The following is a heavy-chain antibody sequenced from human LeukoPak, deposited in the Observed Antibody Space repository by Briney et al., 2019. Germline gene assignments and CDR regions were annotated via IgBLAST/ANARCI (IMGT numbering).Heavy chain of an antibody. V-gene: IGHV4-59*07. CDR2: IYYSGST. J-gene: IGHJ1*01. CDR3: ASQSSSWLAYFQH. Sequence: SDTASLPCTVSGRPISSYYWSWIRPPPGKGLEWVGYIYYSGSTNYSPSLKSRVTRSVDTSKNQFPLKLSSVTAPDTAVYYCASQSSSWLAYFQHWGQGTLVTVSS. D-gene: IGHD6-13*01. CDR1: GRPISSYY.